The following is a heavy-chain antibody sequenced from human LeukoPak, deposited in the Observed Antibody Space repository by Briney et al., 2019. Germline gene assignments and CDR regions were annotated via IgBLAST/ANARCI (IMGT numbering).Heavy chain of an antibody. D-gene: IGHD6-13*01. CDR2: IIPIFGIA. CDR1: GGTFSSYA. Sequence: GASVKVSCKASGGTFSSYAISWVRQARGQGLEWMGRIIPIFGIANYAQKFQGRVTITADKSTSTAYIELSSLRSEDTAVYYCARVGSSWSTAFDYWGQGTLVTVSS. V-gene: IGHV1-69*04. CDR3: ARVGSSWSTAFDY. J-gene: IGHJ4*02.